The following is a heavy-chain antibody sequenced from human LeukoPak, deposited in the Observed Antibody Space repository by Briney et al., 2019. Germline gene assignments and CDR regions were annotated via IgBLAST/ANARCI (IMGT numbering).Heavy chain of an antibody. CDR3: AKATTDIVVVPAAGYDY. Sequence: GGSLRLSCAGSGFIFSSYAMSWVRQARGKGLEGVAAISGSGGSTYYADSVKGRFTISRDNSKSTLYLQMNSLRAEDTAVYYCAKATTDIVVVPAAGYDYWGQGTLVTVSS. V-gene: IGHV3-23*01. CDR2: ISGSGGST. CDR1: GFIFSSYA. D-gene: IGHD2-2*01. J-gene: IGHJ4*02.